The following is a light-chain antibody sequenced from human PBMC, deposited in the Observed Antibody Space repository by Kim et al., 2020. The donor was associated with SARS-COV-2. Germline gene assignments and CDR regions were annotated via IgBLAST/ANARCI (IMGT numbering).Light chain of an antibody. Sequence: ALCAGERTHLSSRASQSVSSYLAWYQQKPGQAPRRLIYDASNRATGIPARFSGSGSGTDFTLTISSLEPEDFAVYYCKQSSKYLTFGGGTKVDIK. CDR2: DAS. CDR3: KQSSKYLT. CDR1: QSVSSY. J-gene: IGKJ4*02. V-gene: IGKV3-11*01.